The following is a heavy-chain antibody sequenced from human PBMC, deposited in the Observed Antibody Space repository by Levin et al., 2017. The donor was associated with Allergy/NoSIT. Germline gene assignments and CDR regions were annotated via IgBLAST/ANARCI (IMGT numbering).Heavy chain of an antibody. CDR3: ARAGPYCSGGSCSSGIFGY. J-gene: IGHJ4*02. CDR1: GDSISSYY. D-gene: IGHD2-15*01. V-gene: IGHV4-59*01. CDR2: IYNSGST. Sequence: SETLSLTCTVSGDSISSYYWSWIRQPPGKGLEWIGYIYNSGSTKYNPSLKSRVTISVDTSKNQFSLKLSSVSTADTAVYYCARAGPYCSGGSCSSGIFGYWGQGTLVTVSS.